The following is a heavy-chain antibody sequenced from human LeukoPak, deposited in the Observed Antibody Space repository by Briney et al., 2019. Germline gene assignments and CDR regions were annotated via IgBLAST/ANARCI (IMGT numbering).Heavy chain of an antibody. J-gene: IGHJ3*02. V-gene: IGHV4-4*07. CDR1: GGSINNYY. CDR2: IYTRGST. Sequence: PSETLSLTCTVSGGSINNYYWSWIRQPAGKGLEWIGRIYTRGSTNYNPSLKSRVTMSVDTSKNQFSLKLSSVTAADTAVYYCARGRYCSADICSGGDAFDIWGQGTMVSVSS. CDR3: ARGRYCSADICSGGDAFDI. D-gene: IGHD2-15*01.